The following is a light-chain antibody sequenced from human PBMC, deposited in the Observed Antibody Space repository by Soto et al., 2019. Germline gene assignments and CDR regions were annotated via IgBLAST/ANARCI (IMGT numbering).Light chain of an antibody. CDR1: QSVLYSSNNKNY. Sequence: DVVMTQSPDSLAVSLGEGATINCKSSQSVLYSSNNKNYLAWYQQKPGQPPKLLIYWASTRESGVPDRFSGSGSGTDFTLTIVSLQAEDVAVYYCQQYYSIPLTFGGGTKVEIK. V-gene: IGKV4-1*01. J-gene: IGKJ4*01. CDR2: WAS. CDR3: QQYYSIPLT.